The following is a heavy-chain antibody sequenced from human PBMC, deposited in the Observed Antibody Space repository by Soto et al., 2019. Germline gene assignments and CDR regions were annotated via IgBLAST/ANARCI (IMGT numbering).Heavy chain of an antibody. CDR2: INQSGST. Sequence: QVQLQQWGAGLLKPSETLSLTCAVYGGSFSGYYWSWIRQPPGKGLEWIGEINQSGSTNYNPSLMSRFTISEDTSKNQFPLKLSSVTAADTAVYYCARASRYSSGWYRIGGGYNWFDPWGQGTLVTVSS. CDR1: GGSFSGYY. V-gene: IGHV4-34*01. CDR3: ARASRYSSGWYRIGGGYNWFDP. D-gene: IGHD6-19*01. J-gene: IGHJ5*02.